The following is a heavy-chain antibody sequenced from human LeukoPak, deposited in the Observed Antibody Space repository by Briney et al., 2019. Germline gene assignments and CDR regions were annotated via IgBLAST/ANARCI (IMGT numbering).Heavy chain of an antibody. V-gene: IGHV3-15*01. CDR2: IKSESAGGTT. Sequence: SWVRQAPGKGLEWVARIKSESAGGTTDHAAPVKGRFTISRDDSKNTLYLQMDSLIIEDTGVYYCTTPPDWGQGTLVTVSS. CDR3: TTPPD. J-gene: IGHJ4*02.